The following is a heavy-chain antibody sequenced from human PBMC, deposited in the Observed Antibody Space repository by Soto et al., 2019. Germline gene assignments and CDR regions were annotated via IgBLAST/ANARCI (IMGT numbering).Heavy chain of an antibody. Sequence: WTWIRQPPGKGLEWIGYISYRGSTTYIPSLKSRVTISVDTSKNQFSLKLTSVTAADTAVYFCVRHNPTDNWNYDSWGLGTLVTVSS. CDR3: VRHNPTDNWNYDS. D-gene: IGHD1-7*01. V-gene: IGHV4-59*08. J-gene: IGHJ5*01. CDR2: ISYRGST.